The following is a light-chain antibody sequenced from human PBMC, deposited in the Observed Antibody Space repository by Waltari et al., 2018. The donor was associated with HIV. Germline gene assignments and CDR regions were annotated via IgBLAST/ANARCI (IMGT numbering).Light chain of an antibody. V-gene: IGKV1-39*01. J-gene: IGKJ1*01. Sequence: DIQMTQSPSSLSASVGDRVTITCRASQNIRSNLNWYQQKPGKAPKLLIYTASSLQNRVPSRFSGSGSGTDFTLTISNLQPEDFATYHCQQGYSSPPTFGQGTNVEIK. CDR3: QQGYSSPPT. CDR1: QNIRSN. CDR2: TAS.